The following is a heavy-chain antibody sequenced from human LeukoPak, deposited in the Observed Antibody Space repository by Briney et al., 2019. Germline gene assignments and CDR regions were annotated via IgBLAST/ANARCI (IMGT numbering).Heavy chain of an antibody. CDR1: GFTFSSYA. V-gene: IGHV3-48*03. J-gene: IGHJ5*02. CDR2: ISSSGSTI. Sequence: PGGSLRLSCAASGFTFSSYATNWVRQAPGKGLEWVSYISSSGSTIYYADSVKGRFTISRDNAKNSLYLQMNSLRAEDTAVYYCAREMSGYYTWGQGTLVTVSS. D-gene: IGHD3-22*01. CDR3: AREMSGYYT.